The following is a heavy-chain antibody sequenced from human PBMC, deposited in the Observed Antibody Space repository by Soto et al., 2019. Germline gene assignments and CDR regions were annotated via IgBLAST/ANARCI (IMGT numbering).Heavy chain of an antibody. Sequence: SETLSLTCTVSGGSISSYYLSWIRQPPGKGLEWIGYIYYSGSTNYNPSLKSRVTISVDTSKNQFSLELSSVTAADTAVYYCARHTNGDYMDVWGKGTTVTVSS. J-gene: IGHJ6*03. CDR1: GGSISSYY. CDR2: IYYSGST. D-gene: IGHD2-8*01. CDR3: ARHTNGDYMDV. V-gene: IGHV4-59*08.